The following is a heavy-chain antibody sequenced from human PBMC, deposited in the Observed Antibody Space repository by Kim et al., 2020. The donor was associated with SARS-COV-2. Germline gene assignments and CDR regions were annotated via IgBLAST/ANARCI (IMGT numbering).Heavy chain of an antibody. CDR2: IISTSSTI. Sequence: GGSLRLSCAASGFTFSNYAMNWVRQAPGKGLEWVSHIISTSSTIYDADSVKGRFTISRDNAKNSLYLQMNSLRDEDTAIYYCARDKIGYCSSTSCYPSHAFDIWGQGTMVTVSS. CDR3: ARDKIGYCSSTSCYPSHAFDI. D-gene: IGHD2-2*03. CDR1: GFTFSNYA. J-gene: IGHJ3*02. V-gene: IGHV3-48*02.